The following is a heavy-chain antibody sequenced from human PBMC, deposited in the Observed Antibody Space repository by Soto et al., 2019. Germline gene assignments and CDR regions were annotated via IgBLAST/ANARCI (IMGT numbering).Heavy chain of an antibody. CDR3: ARRLYGDYDY. CDR1: GYSFTTSG. D-gene: IGHD4-17*01. CDR2: ISTYNGNT. Sequence: WASVKVSCKASGYSFTTSGITWVRQAPGQGLEWMGWISTYNGNTNYAQKLQDRVTLTTDTSTSTAYMELRSLRSDDTAVYYCARRLYGDYDYWGQGTPVTVSS. V-gene: IGHV1-18*01. J-gene: IGHJ4*02.